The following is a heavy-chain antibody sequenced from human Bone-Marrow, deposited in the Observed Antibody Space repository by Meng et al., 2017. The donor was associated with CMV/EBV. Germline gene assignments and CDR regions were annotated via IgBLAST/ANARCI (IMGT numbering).Heavy chain of an antibody. CDR2: MNPNSGNT. V-gene: IGHV1-8*03. J-gene: IGHJ6*02. D-gene: IGHD2-2*01. Sequence: ASVKVSCKASGYTFTSYDINWVRQATGQGLEWMGWMNPNSGNTGYAQKFQGRVTITRNTSISTAYMELSSLRSEDTAVYYCARGSAKSSTRPYYYGMDVWGQGTTVTFSS. CDR3: ARGSAKSSTRPYYYGMDV. CDR1: GYTFTSYD.